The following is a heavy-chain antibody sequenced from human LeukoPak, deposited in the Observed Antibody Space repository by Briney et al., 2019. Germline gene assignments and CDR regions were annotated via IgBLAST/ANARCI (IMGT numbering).Heavy chain of an antibody. CDR3: ARAKRVGATGKYFDY. D-gene: IGHD1-26*01. J-gene: IGHJ4*02. CDR1: GGSFSGYY. V-gene: IGHV4-34*01. Sequence: PSETLSLTCAVYGGSFSGYYWSWIRQPPGKGLEWIGEINHSGSTNYNPSLKSRVTISVDTSKNQFSLKLSSVTAADTAVYYCARAKRVGATGKYFDYWGQGTLVTVSS. CDR2: INHSGST.